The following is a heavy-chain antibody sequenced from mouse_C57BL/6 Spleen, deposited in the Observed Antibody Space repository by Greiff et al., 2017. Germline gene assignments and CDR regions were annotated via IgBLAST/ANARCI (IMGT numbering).Heavy chain of an antibody. Sequence: QVQLKQPGAELVRPGSSVKLSCKASGYTFTSYWMDWVKQRPGQGLEWIGNIYPSDSETHYNQKFKDKATLTVDKSSSTASMQLSSLTSEGSAVDYCAREDTYESTIFDYWGQGTTLTVSS. CDR2: IYPSDSET. V-gene: IGHV1-61*01. J-gene: IGHJ2*01. CDR3: AREDTYESTIFDY. D-gene: IGHD5-1-1*01. CDR1: GYTFTSYW.